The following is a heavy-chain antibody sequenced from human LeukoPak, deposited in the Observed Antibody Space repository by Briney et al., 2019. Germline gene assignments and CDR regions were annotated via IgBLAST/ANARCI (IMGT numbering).Heavy chain of an antibody. Sequence: GGSLRLSCAASGFTFSSYAMHWVRQAPGKGLEWVAVISYDGSNKYYAGSVKGRFTISRDNSKNTLYLQMNSLRAEDTAVYYCARDLNPITISASFDYWGQGTLVTVSS. V-gene: IGHV3-30*01. CDR1: GFTFSSYA. CDR3: ARDLNPITISASFDY. D-gene: IGHD3-9*01. J-gene: IGHJ4*02. CDR2: ISYDGSNK.